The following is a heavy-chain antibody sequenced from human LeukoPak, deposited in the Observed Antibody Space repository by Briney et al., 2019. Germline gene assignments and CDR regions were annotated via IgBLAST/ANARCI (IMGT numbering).Heavy chain of an antibody. CDR1: GGSFSGYY. CDR2: INHSGST. J-gene: IGHJ6*03. CDR3: ARWLVEGAPYSSSWYGYYYYMDV. V-gene: IGHV4-34*01. D-gene: IGHD6-13*01. Sequence: SETLSLTCAVYGGSFSGYYWSWIRQPPGKGLEWIGEINHSGSTNYNPSLKSRVTISVDTSKNQFSLKLSSVTAADTAVYYCARWLVEGAPYSSSWYGYYYYMDVWGKGTTVTVSS.